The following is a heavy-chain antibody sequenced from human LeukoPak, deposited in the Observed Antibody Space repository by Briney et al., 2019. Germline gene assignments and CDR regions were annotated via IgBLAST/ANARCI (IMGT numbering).Heavy chain of an antibody. J-gene: IGHJ5*02. CDR3: ARDAYPLVPADDNWFDP. CDR1: GYNFTGYY. CDR2: INPNSGGT. D-gene: IGHD2-2*01. Sequence: ASVKVSCKASGYNFTGYYMHWVRQAPGQGLEWMGWINPNSGGTNYAQKFQGRVTMTRDTSISTAYMELSRLRSDDTAVYYCARDAYPLVPADDNWFDPWGQGTLVTVSS. V-gene: IGHV1-2*02.